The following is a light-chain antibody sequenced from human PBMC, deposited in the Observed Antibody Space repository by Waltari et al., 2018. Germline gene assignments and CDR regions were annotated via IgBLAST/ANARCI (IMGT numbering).Light chain of an antibody. J-gene: IGKJ1*01. CDR2: DGS. V-gene: IGKV1-33*01. Sequence: DIQMTQSPSSMSASVGDRVSITYQASQDISDYLSWYQQKPGKAPKLLIYDGSNLQTGVPSRFSGSGSGTYFTFTISSLQPEDIATYYCQQYKSLPRTFGQGTKVEIK. CDR1: QDISDY. CDR3: QQYKSLPRT.